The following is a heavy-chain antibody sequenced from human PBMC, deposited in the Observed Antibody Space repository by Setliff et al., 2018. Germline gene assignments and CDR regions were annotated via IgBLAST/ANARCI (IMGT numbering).Heavy chain of an antibody. J-gene: IGHJ4*02. CDR1: GYTSINYG. V-gene: IGHV1-18*01. Sequence: ASVKVSCKASGYTSINYGISWVRQAPGQGLEWMGWISGSTDNTNHAQKFRGRVTLTKDTSTNTKYMELRSLGSDDTAVYYCARDSHQWDPLYFDSWGQGTLVTVSS. CDR3: ARDSHQWDPLYFDS. CDR2: ISGSTDNT. D-gene: IGHD1-26*01.